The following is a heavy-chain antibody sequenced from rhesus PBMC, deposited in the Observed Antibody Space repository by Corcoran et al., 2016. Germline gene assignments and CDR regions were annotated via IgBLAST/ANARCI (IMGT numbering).Heavy chain of an antibody. J-gene: IGHJ6*01. CDR1: GASINSHW. Sequence: QLHLSGPGLVKPSETLSLTCSVSGASINSHWWTWVRQPPGKALEWIGEMDGYSGTINDHPSLESRITFSKDASKSQFSLRFNSVTAADTAVYFCARDVGNLGLDSWGQGVVVTVSS. V-gene: IGHV4-80*01. D-gene: IGHD1-44*01. CDR3: ARDVGNLGLDS. CDR2: MDGYSGTI.